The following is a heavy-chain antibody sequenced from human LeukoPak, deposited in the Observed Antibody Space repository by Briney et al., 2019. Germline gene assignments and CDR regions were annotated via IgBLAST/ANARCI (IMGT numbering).Heavy chain of an antibody. CDR1: GYSISSGYY. D-gene: IGHD3-10*01. Sequence: PSETLSLTCTVSGYSISSGYYWGWIRQPPGKGLEWIGSIYHSGSTYYNPSLKSRVTMSVDTSKNQFSLRLNSVTAADTAVYYCAREGSGSYSDYWGQGTLVTVSS. J-gene: IGHJ4*02. CDR3: AREGSGSYSDY. V-gene: IGHV4-38-2*02. CDR2: IYHSGST.